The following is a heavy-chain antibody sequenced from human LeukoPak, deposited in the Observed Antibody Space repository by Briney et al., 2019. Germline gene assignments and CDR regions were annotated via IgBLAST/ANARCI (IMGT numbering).Heavy chain of an antibody. V-gene: IGHV5-10-1*04. J-gene: IGHJ4*02. Sequence: GESLKISCKGSGYSFTSYWISWVRQMPGKGLEWMGRIDPSDSYTNYSPSFQGQVTISADKSISTAYLQWSSLKASDTAMYYCARPMIVDRAKRNFDYWGQGTLVTVSS. D-gene: IGHD3-22*01. CDR2: IDPSDSYT. CDR3: ARPMIVDRAKRNFDY. CDR1: GYSFTSYW.